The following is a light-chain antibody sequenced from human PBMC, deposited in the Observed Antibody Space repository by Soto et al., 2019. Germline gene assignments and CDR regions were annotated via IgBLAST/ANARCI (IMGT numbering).Light chain of an antibody. CDR2: GTT. J-gene: IGKJ1*01. CDR1: QSVSGN. V-gene: IGKV3-15*01. CDR3: QQYNNWPKT. Sequence: DIVMTQSPVTLSVSPGEGATLSCRASQSVSGNLAWYQQRPGQAPRLLIYGTTTRATDIPARFSGSGSGTEFTITISSLQSEDFADYFYQQYNNWPKTFGQGTKVEI.